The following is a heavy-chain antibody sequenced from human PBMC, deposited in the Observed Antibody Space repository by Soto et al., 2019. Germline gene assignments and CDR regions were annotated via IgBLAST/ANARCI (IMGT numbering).Heavy chain of an antibody. CDR2: IYYSGST. D-gene: IGHD2-2*01. CDR1: GGSISSYY. CDR3: ARALQGYCSSTSCFPDLFDY. Sequence: SETLSLTCTVSGGSISSYYWSWIRQHPGKGLEWIGYIYYSGSTYYNPSLKSRVTISVDTSKNQFSLKLSSVTAADTAVYYCARALQGYCSSTSCFPDLFDYWGQGTLVTVSS. V-gene: IGHV4-59*06. J-gene: IGHJ4*02.